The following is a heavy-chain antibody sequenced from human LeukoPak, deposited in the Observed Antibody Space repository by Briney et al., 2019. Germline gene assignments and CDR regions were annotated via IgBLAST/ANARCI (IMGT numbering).Heavy chain of an antibody. CDR2: IYHSGST. CDR1: GGSISSGGYY. J-gene: IGHJ4*02. V-gene: IGHV4-30-2*01. Sequence: SETLSLTCTVSGGSISSGGYYWSWIRQPPGKGLEWIGYIYHSGSTYYNPSLKSRVTISVDRSKNQFSLKLSSVTAADTAVYYCARGGGSYNYWGQGTLVTVSS. D-gene: IGHD1-26*01. CDR3: ARGGGSYNY.